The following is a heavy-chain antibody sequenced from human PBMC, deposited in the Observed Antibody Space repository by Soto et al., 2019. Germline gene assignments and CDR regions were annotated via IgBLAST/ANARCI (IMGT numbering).Heavy chain of an antibody. J-gene: IGHJ6*02. Sequence: PGGSLRLSCAASGFTFSSYGMHWVRQAPGKGLEWVAVISYDGSNKYYADSVKGRFTISRDNSKNTLYLQMNSLRAEDTAVYYCAKDKVYSSSRVRNGYYYYYGMDVWGQGTTVTVSS. D-gene: IGHD6-6*01. V-gene: IGHV3-30*18. CDR1: GFTFSSYG. CDR2: ISYDGSNK. CDR3: AKDKVYSSSRVRNGYYYYYGMDV.